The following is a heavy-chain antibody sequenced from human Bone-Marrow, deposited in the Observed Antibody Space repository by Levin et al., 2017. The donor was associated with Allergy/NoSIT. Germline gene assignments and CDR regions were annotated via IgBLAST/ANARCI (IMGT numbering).Heavy chain of an antibody. CDR3: ANSWAYCGKDCDTYNFDS. J-gene: IGHJ4*02. D-gene: IGHD2-21*01. CDR2: LSDNGGNT. CDR1: GVTFSNYA. V-gene: IGHV3-23*01. Sequence: QPGGSLRLSCAASGVTFSNYAMSWVRQAPGKGLEWVSALSDNGGNTYYANSVKGRFTISRDNSQKILYLQMNNLRVEDTALYYCANSWAYCGKDCDTYNFDSWGQGTLVTVSS.